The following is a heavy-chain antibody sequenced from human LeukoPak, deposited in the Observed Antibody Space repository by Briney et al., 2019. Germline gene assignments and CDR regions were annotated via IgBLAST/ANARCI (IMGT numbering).Heavy chain of an antibody. D-gene: IGHD1-20*01. V-gene: IGHV3-53*05. CDR1: GFAINTNY. CDR2: TYFGGTT. CDR3: AKAGHNWKFDP. J-gene: IGHJ5*02. Sequence: GGSLRLSCVASGFAINTNYMNWVRQAPGKELEWVSITYFGGTTYYADSVKGRFTISRDNSKNTLYLQMNSLRAEDTAVYYCAKAGHNWKFDPWGQGTLVTVSS.